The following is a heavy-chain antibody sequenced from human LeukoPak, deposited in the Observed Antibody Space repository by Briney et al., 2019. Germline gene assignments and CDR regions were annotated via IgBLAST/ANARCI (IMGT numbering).Heavy chain of an antibody. Sequence: ASVKLSCKTSGYTFSAFYIHWVRQVPGQGLEWRGWLRPDTGATNFAQNFLGRVTMTGDTSISTAYMELSRLRPDDTAVYYCARVDTVGTVNPFYWGQGTLVTVSS. J-gene: IGHJ4*02. CDR2: LRPDTGAT. V-gene: IGHV1-2*02. CDR3: ARVDTVGTVNPFY. CDR1: GYTFSAFY. D-gene: IGHD5-12*01.